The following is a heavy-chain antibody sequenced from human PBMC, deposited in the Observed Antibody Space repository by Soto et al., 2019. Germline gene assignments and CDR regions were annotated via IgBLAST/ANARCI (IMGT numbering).Heavy chain of an antibody. CDR2: ISSSSSTI. Sequence: EVQLVESGRGLVQPGGSLRLSCAASGFTFSSYSMNWVRQAPGKGLEWVSYISSSSSTIYYADSVKGRFTISRDNAKNSLYLQMNSLRAEDTAVYYCARDPEYSSSWHFDYWGQGTLVTVSS. J-gene: IGHJ4*02. V-gene: IGHV3-48*01. CDR1: GFTFSSYS. D-gene: IGHD6-13*01. CDR3: ARDPEYSSSWHFDY.